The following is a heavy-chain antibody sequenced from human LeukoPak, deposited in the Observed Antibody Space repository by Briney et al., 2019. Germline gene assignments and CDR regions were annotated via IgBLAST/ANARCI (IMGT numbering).Heavy chain of an antibody. CDR2: MNPNSGNT. J-gene: IGHJ5*02. Sequence: ASVKVSCKASGYTLTKYDIHWVRQATGQGREWMGWMNPNSGNTGYAQKFQGRVAMTRDTSISTAYMELSSLRSEDTAVYYCARRHAIASPLIRNRGFYPWGQGSLVTVS. V-gene: IGHV1-8*01. CDR3: ARRHAIASPLIRNRGFYP. CDR1: GYTLTKYD. D-gene: IGHD6-13*01.